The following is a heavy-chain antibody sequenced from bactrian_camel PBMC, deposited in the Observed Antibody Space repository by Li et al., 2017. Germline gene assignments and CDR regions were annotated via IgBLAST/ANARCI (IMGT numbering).Heavy chain of an antibody. CDR1: GWTLSDSY. CDR2: IWTAYGVT. Sequence: QVQLVESGGGSVEAGGSLRLSCQASGWTLSDSYAAWFRQVSGKDREAVAHIWTAYGVTYYTDSVKGRFSISGDSARTTLYLQMNSLKPEDTGMYYCAATPVVRGPLFSDLRYWNYRGQGTQVTVS. D-gene: IGHD1*01. J-gene: IGHJ4*01. CDR3: AATPVVRGPLFSDLRYWNY. V-gene: IGHV3S63*01.